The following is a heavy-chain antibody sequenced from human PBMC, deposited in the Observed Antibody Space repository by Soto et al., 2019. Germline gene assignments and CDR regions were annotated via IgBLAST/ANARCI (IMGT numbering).Heavy chain of an antibody. CDR3: ATYGSGSYYPHPFDY. CDR2: IIPIFGTA. D-gene: IGHD3-10*01. V-gene: IGHV1-69*12. J-gene: IGHJ4*02. Sequence: QVQLVQSGAEVQKPGSSVKVSCKASGGTFSSYAISWVRQAPGQGLEWMGGIIPIFGTANYAQKFQGRVTITADESTSTAYMELSSLRSEDTAVYYCATYGSGSYYPHPFDYWGQGTLVTVSS. CDR1: GGTFSSYA.